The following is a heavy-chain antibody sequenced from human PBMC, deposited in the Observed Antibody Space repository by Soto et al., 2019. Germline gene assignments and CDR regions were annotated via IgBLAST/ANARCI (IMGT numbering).Heavy chain of an antibody. Sequence: PSEKLSLTCAVYGGSISSSNGWSWVRHPPGKGLEWIGEIYHSGSTNYNPSLKSRVTISVDKSKNQFSLKLSSVTAADTAVYYCARDVNLPLAGTGFDSWGRGTLVTVS. D-gene: IGHD6-19*01. CDR2: IYHSGST. CDR3: ARDVNLPLAGTGFDS. V-gene: IGHV4-4*02. CDR1: GGSISSSNG. J-gene: IGHJ4*02.